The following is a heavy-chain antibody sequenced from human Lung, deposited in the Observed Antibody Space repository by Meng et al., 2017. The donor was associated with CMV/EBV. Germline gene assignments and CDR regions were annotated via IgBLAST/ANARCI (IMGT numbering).Heavy chain of an antibody. CDR1: GGSISTYY. Sequence: SETLSLXCTVSGGSISTYYWNWLRQLPGKGLEWIGYISNSGSTDYNPSLKSRVTISVDTSKNQFSLKLTSVTAADTAVYYCARFDMDVEGYYGMDVWGQGNXVNGAS. D-gene: IGHD2-15*01. CDR3: ARFDMDVEGYYGMDV. CDR2: ISNSGST. V-gene: IGHV4-59*01. J-gene: IGHJ6*02.